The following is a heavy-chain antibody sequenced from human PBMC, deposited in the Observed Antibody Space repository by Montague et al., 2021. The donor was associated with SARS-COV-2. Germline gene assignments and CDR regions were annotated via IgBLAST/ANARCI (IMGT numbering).Heavy chain of an antibody. CDR2: IYYSGST. CDR1: GRSISSSSYY. J-gene: IGHJ4*02. Sequence: SDTLSLTCTVSGRSISSSSYYWGWIRQPPGKGLEWIGSIYYSGSTYYNPSLKSRVTISVDTSKNQFSLKLSSVTAADTAVYYCARHKRWRIAAAGRDFDYWAREPWSPSPQ. CDR3: ARHKRWRIAAAGRDFDY. V-gene: IGHV4-39*01. D-gene: IGHD6-13*01.